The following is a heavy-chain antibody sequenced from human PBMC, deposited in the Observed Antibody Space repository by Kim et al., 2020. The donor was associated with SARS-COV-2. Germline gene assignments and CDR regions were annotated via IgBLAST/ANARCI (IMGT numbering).Heavy chain of an antibody. CDR1: GGSISSSSYY. CDR2: IYYSGST. D-gene: IGHD3-10*01. V-gene: IGHV4-39*01. CDR3: ARQGEDYYHSGSLFDY. Sequence: SETLSLTCTVSGGSISSSSYYWGWVRQPPGKGLEWIGSIYYSGSTYYNPSLKSRVTTSVDTSKNQFSLKLSSVTAADTAVYYCARQGEDYYHSGSLFDYWGQGTLVTVSS. J-gene: IGHJ4*02.